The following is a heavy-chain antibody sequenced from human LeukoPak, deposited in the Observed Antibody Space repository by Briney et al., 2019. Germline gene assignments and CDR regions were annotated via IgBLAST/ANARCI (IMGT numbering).Heavy chain of an antibody. CDR2: IYYSGST. V-gene: IGHV4-30-4*08. CDR3: AREPWFDP. Sequence: SESLSLTCTVSGGSISSGDYYWSWIRQPPGKGLEWIGYIYYSGSTYYSPSLKSRVTISVDTSKNQFSLKLSSVTAADTAVYYCAREPWFDPWGQGTLVTVSS. CDR1: GGSISSGDYY. J-gene: IGHJ5*02.